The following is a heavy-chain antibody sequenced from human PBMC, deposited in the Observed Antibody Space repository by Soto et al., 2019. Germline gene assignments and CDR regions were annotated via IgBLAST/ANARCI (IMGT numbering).Heavy chain of an antibody. V-gene: IGHV4-31*03. CDR1: RGSVSSGGYY. CDR2: IYYSGTT. D-gene: IGHD2-8*01. J-gene: IGHJ4*02. Sequence: TLSLTCTVSRGSVSSGGYYWSWIRQHPGTGLEWIGYIYYSGTTYFNPSLKSRASISLDTSKNEFSLKLTSVTASDTAVYYCARRALPQCINGVCYKDGFWDYWGQGALVTVSS. CDR3: ARRALPQCINGVCYKDGFWDY.